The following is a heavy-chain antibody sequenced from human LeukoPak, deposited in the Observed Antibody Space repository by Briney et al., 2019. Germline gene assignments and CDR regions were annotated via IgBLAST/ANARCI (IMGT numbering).Heavy chain of an antibody. CDR2: IYNSGST. D-gene: IGHD6-19*01. Sequence: SETLSLTCTVSGGSVSSGSYYWSWIRQPPGKGLEWIGDIYNSGSTNYNPSLKSRVTISVDTSKNQFSLKLSSVTAADTAVYYCARGGYSSGWSGWFDPWGQGTLVTVSS. CDR1: GGSVSSGSYY. CDR3: ARGGYSSGWSGWFDP. V-gene: IGHV4-61*01. J-gene: IGHJ5*02.